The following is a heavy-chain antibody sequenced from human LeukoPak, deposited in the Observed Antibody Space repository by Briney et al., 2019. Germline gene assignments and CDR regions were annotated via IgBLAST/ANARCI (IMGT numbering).Heavy chain of an antibody. CDR1: GYIFTTYP. D-gene: IGHD1-14*01. CDR3: VRADTVGTMAGY. V-gene: IGHV1-3*04. J-gene: IGHJ4*02. CDR2: INTGNGYT. Sequence: ASVKLSCKASGYIFTTYPLHWVRQVPGPRLEWMGMINTGNGYTSYSQKFQGRVTITRDTSASTAYMELGSLKSEDTAVYYCVRADTVGTMAGYWAQGTLVTVSS.